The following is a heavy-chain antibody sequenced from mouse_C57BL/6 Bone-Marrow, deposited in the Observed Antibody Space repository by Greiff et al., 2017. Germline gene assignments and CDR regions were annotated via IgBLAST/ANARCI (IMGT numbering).Heavy chain of an antibody. CDR2: ISSGGSYT. CDR1: GFTFSSYG. CDR3: ARRAYSGSCDY. Sequence: EVKLVESGGDLVKPGGSLKLSCAASGFTFSSYGMSWVRQTPDKRLEWVATISSGGSYTYYPASVKGRFTISRANDKNTLYLQMSSLKSEDTAMYYCARRAYSGSCDYWGQGTTLTVSS. D-gene: IGHD1-1*01. J-gene: IGHJ2*01. V-gene: IGHV5-6*02.